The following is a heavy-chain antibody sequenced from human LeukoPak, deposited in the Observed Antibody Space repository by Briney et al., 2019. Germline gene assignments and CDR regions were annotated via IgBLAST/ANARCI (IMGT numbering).Heavy chain of an antibody. V-gene: IGHV6-1*01. Sequence: SQTLSLTCAISGDSVSSNSATWNWIRQSPSRGLEWLGRSFYRSKWYNDSAISVTSRITIYPDTSKNQFSLQLNSVTPEDTAIYYCAREKDMPTLHFGIDSWGQGTLVTVSS. D-gene: IGHD3-3*02. CDR3: AREKDMPTLHFGIDS. CDR1: GDSVSSNSAT. J-gene: IGHJ4*02. CDR2: SFYRSKWYN.